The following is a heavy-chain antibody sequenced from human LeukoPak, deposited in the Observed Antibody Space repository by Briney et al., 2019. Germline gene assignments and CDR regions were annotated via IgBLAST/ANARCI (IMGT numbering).Heavy chain of an antibody. CDR1: GFTFNNYW. V-gene: IGHV3-7*01. CDR2: IQRDGSEK. D-gene: IGHD2-2*02. CDR3: ARALPLYCSSTSCYTGAFDI. J-gene: IGHJ3*02. Sequence: GGSLRLSCAASGFTFNNYWMSWVRQAPGKGLEWVANIQRDGSEKYYVDSVKGRFTISRDNAKNSLYLQMSSLRAEDTAVFYCARALPLYCSSTSCYTGAFDIWGQGTMVTVSS.